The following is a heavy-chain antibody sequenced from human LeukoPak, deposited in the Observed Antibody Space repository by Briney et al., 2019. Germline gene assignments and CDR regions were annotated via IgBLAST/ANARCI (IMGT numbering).Heavy chain of an antibody. CDR3: AKGPTGLYYDRRGYPDY. Sequence: LPGGSLRLSCAASGFTFDDYAMHWVRQAPGKGLEWVSGISWNSGSIGYADSVKGRFTISRDNAKNSLYLQMNSLRAEDTALYYCAKGPTGLYYDRRGYPDYWGQGTLVTVSS. J-gene: IGHJ4*02. CDR2: ISWNSGSI. D-gene: IGHD3-22*01. CDR1: GFTFDDYA. V-gene: IGHV3-9*01.